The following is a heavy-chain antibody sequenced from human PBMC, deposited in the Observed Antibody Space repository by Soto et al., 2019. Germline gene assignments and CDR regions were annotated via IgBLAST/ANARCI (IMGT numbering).Heavy chain of an antibody. Sequence: GESLKISCKGSGYSFTSYWISWVRQMPGKGLGWMGRIDPSDSYTNYSPSFQGHVTISADKSISTAYLQWSSLKASDTAMYYCASGQRFLEWLLFDYWGQGTLVTVSS. CDR1: GYSFTSYW. J-gene: IGHJ4*02. CDR3: ASGQRFLEWLLFDY. D-gene: IGHD3-3*01. CDR2: IDPSDSYT. V-gene: IGHV5-10-1*01.